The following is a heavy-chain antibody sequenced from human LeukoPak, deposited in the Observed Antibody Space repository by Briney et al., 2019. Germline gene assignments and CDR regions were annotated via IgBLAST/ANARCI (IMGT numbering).Heavy chain of an antibody. CDR1: GFTFSSCV. J-gene: IGHJ5*02. V-gene: IGHV3-64*01. CDR3: AAQGSLPGAYDP. Sequence: QAGGSLRLSCAASGFTFSSCVMLWVRQAPGMGLEYVSSIDPNGKTSYYANSVKGRFIISRDNSNNMLYLQMGSLTSEGMAVYYCAAQGSLPGAYDPGGEGTLVTVSS. D-gene: IGHD5/OR15-5a*01. CDR2: IDPNGKTS.